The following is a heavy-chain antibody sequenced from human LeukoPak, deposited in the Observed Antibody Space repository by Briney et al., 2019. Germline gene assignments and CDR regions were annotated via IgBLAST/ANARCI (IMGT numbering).Heavy chain of an antibody. D-gene: IGHD3-3*01. CDR1: GFTFSSYA. Sequence: GGSLRLSCAASGFTFSSYAMSWVRQAPGKGLEWVSAISGSGGSTYYADSVKGRFTISRDNSKNTLYLQMNSLRAEDTAAFYCAKSFFGVAISTLLPFDYWGQGTLVTVSS. CDR3: AKSFFGVAISTLLPFDY. J-gene: IGHJ4*02. V-gene: IGHV3-23*01. CDR2: ISGSGGST.